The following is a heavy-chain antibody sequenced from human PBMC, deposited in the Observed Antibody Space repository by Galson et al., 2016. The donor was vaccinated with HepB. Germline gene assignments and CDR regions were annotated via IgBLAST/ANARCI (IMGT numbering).Heavy chain of an antibody. D-gene: IGHD3-22*01. J-gene: IGHJ4*02. CDR3: SRATKLYYYDSSGYGY. Sequence: SLRLSCAASGFIFSDPYMDWVRQAPGKGLEWVGFIRSKTYGATTEYAASVKGRFSISRDDSNSIAYLQMNSLKTEDTAVYYCSRATKLYYYDSSGYGYWGQGTLVTVSS. CDR1: GFIFSDPY. CDR2: IRSKTYGATT. V-gene: IGHV3-49*04.